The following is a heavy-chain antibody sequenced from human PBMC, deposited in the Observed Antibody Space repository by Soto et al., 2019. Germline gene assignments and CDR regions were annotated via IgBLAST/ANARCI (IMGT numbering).Heavy chain of an antibody. D-gene: IGHD5-18*01. J-gene: IGHJ4*02. CDR2: ISHSGST. CDR1: GGSISSGGYS. V-gene: IGHV4-30-2*01. Sequence: PSETLSLTCAVSGGSISSGGYSWSWIRQPPGKGLECIGYISHSGSTYYNPSLKSRVTISVDRSKTQFSLKPSSVTAADTAVYYCARGAAMVDYWGQGTLVTVSS. CDR3: ARGAAMVDY.